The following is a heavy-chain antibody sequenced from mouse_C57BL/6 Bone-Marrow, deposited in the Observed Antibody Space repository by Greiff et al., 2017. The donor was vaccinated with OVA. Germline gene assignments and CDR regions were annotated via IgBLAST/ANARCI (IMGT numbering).Heavy chain of an antibody. CDR2: INPNNGGT. Sequence: VQLQQPGPELVKPGASVKISCKASGYTFTDYYMNWVKQSHGQSLEWIGDINPNNGGTSYNQKFKGKATLTVDKSSSTAYMELRTLTSEDSAVYYCAGDSVSITTVYYYAMDYWGQGTSVTVSS. CDR3: AGDSVSITTVYYYAMDY. CDR1: GYTFTDYY. V-gene: IGHV1-26*01. D-gene: IGHD1-1*01. J-gene: IGHJ4*01.